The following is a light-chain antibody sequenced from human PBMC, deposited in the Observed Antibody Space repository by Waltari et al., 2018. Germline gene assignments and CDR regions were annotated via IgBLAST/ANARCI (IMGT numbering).Light chain of an antibody. V-gene: IGLV2-14*03. CDR2: DVT. CDR1: SSDVGDYNY. CDR3: SSYTGSSTWV. Sequence: QSALTQPASVSGSPGQAITISCTGTSSDVGDYNYVSWYQQYPGKAPKLMIYDVTRRPSGVSSRFAGSKSGNTASLTISGLQAEDEAEYYGSSYTGSSTWVFGGGTKLTVL. J-gene: IGLJ3*02.